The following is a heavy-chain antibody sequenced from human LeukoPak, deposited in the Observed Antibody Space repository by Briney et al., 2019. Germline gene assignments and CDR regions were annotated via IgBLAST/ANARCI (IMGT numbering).Heavy chain of an antibody. CDR2: IFHSGSV. CDR1: GGSISSSSYF. Sequence: SETLSLTCTVSGGSISSSSYFWCWVRQPPGKGLEWIGSIFHSGSVYYNPSLKSRVTISVDPSKNQFSLKLTSVTAADTAVYYCARVVASTSIDSWGQGTLVTVSS. D-gene: IGHD2-15*01. CDR3: ARVVASTSIDS. V-gene: IGHV4-39*07. J-gene: IGHJ4*02.